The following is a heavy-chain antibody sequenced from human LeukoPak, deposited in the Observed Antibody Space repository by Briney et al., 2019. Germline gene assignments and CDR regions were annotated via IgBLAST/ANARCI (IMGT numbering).Heavy chain of an antibody. CDR1: GFTFSSYS. Sequence: GGSLRLSCAASGFTFSSYSMNWVREAPGKGLEWVSYISSSSSTIYCADSVKGRFTISRDNAKNSLYLQMNSLRDEDTAVYYCAPLGRDASNDIHYKWGQGTLVTVSS. CDR2: ISSSSSTI. V-gene: IGHV3-48*02. D-gene: IGHD5-24*01. J-gene: IGHJ4*02. CDR3: APLGRDASNDIHYK.